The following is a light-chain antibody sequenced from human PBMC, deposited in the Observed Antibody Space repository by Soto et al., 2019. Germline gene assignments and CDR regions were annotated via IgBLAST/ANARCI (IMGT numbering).Light chain of an antibody. J-gene: IGKJ2*01. CDR3: EQYNSWPALYT. Sequence: EIVMTQSPATLSVSPGEGATLSCRASQSVSHNLAWYQQKPGQAPRLLIYDASTRATGIPTRFSGSGSGTEFTLTISSLQPEDFAVYYCEQYNSWPALYTFGQGTKLEIK. CDR1: QSVSHN. CDR2: DAS. V-gene: IGKV3-15*01.